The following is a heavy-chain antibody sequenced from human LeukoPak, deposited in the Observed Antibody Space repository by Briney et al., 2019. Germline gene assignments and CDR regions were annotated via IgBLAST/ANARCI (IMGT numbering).Heavy chain of an antibody. V-gene: IGHV4-59*08. CDR1: GGSMSPYY. J-gene: IGHJ5*02. CDR2: VHYSGTT. D-gene: IGHD1-20*01. CDR3: ARQLGNWNDWFDP. Sequence: PSENLSLTWTVSGGSMSPYYWSWMRQPPGKGLEWIGYVHYSGTTKYSPSLKGRITISEDLAKNQFSLNLTSVTAADTAVYYCARQLGNWNDWFDPWGQGTLVTVSS.